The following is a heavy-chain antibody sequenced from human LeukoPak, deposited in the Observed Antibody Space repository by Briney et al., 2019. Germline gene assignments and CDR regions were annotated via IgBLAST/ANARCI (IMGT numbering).Heavy chain of an antibody. CDR1: GFTFSTYS. CDR2: ISSNGDRT. J-gene: IGHJ6*03. CDR3: ARSRGLGLHYYYYMDV. D-gene: IGHD3-10*01. V-gene: IGHV3-64*01. Sequence: PGGSLRLSCAASGFTFSTYSMHWVRQAPGKGLEYVSAISSNGDRTYYANSVKGRFTISRDNSKNTLFLQMGSLRAEDMAMYYCARSRGLGLHYYYYMDVWGKGTTVTVSS.